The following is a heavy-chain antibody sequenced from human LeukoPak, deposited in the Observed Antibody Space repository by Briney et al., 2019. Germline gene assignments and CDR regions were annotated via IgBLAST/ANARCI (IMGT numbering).Heavy chain of an antibody. J-gene: IGHJ4*02. D-gene: IGHD6-13*01. V-gene: IGHV4-4*07. Sequence: KPSETLSLTCTVSGGSISSYYWSWIRQPAGKGLEWIGRMYGSGSTSFNPSLKSRVTMSVDTSKNQFSLKLSSVTAADTAIYYCARDDLGIAAAGIYWGQGTLVTVSA. CDR3: ARDDLGIAAAGIY. CDR2: MYGSGST. CDR1: GGSISSYY.